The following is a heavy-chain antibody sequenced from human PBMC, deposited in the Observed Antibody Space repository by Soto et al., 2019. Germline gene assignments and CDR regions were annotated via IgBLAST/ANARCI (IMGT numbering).Heavy chain of an antibody. CDR1: GFTFSTYA. Sequence: EVQLLESGGGLVQPGGSLRLSCAASGFTFSTYAMSWVRQSPGKGLEWVSVISYGGGSTYYADSVKGRFTISRDNSKNTLYLQMNSLRAEDTAVYYCAKGVRWLPYMDVWGKGTTVTVSS. CDR3: AKGVRWLPYMDV. J-gene: IGHJ6*03. CDR2: ISYGGGST. D-gene: IGHD5-12*01. V-gene: IGHV3-23*01.